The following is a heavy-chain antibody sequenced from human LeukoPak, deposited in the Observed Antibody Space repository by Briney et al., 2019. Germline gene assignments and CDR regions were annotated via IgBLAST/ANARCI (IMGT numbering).Heavy chain of an antibody. D-gene: IGHD6-19*01. CDR3: ARHNNRVAGANDY. Sequence: SETLSLTCTVSGGSISSSSYYWGWIRQPPGKGLEWIGSIYYSGSTYYNPSLKSRVTLSVDTSKNQFSLKLSSVAAADTAVYYCARHNNRVAGANDYWGQGTLVTVSS. CDR1: GGSISSSSYY. J-gene: IGHJ4*02. V-gene: IGHV4-39*01. CDR2: IYYSGST.